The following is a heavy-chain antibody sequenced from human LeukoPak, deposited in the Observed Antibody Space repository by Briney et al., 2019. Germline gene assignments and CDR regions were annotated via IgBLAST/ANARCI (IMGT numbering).Heavy chain of an antibody. V-gene: IGHV4-39*01. J-gene: IGHJ3*02. D-gene: IGHD6-19*01. CDR2: IYYSGST. Sequence: PSETLSLTCTVSGGSISSSSYYWGWIRQPPGKGLEWIGSIYYSGSTYYNPSLKSRVTISVDTSKNQFSLKLSSVTAADTAVYCCAQWLMGNDAFDIWGQGTMVTVSS. CDR3: AQWLMGNDAFDI. CDR1: GGSISSSSYY.